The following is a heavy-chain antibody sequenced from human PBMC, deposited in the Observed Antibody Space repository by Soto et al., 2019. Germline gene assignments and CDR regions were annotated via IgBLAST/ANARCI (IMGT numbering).Heavy chain of an antibody. CDR3: ARGSRLEYCSSTSCYGGYYYYGMDV. D-gene: IGHD2-2*01. CDR1: GYTFTSYG. J-gene: IGHJ6*02. V-gene: IGHV1-18*01. CDR2: ISAYNGNT. Sequence: ASVKVSCKASGYTFTSYGISWVRQAPGQGLEWMGWISAYNGNTNYTQKLQGRVTMTTDTSTSTAYMELRSLRSDDTAVYYCARGSRLEYCSSTSCYGGYYYYGMDVWGQGTTVTVSS.